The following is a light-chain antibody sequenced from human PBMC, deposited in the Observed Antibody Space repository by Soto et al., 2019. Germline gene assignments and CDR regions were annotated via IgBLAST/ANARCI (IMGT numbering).Light chain of an antibody. CDR3: QQSYSTSIT. Sequence: DIQMTQSPAPLSASVGDRVTITCLASQSITRWLTWYQQKPGKAPKLLIYEASNLQSGVPSRFSGSGSGTEFALTISGLQPEDVATYYCQQSYSTSITFGQGTRLEIK. J-gene: IGKJ5*01. CDR2: EAS. CDR1: QSITRW. V-gene: IGKV1-5*01.